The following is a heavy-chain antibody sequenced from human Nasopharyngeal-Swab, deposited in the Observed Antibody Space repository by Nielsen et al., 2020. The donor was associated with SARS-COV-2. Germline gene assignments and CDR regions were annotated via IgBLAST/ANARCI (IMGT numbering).Heavy chain of an antibody. CDR3: ARDRGYCSGGSCYLDDS. CDR2: FDPEDGET. V-gene: IGHV1-24*01. Sequence: ASVKVSCKVSGYTLTELSMHWVRQAPGKGLEWMGGFDPEDGETIYAQKFQGRVTMTRDTSTSTVYMELSSLRSEDTAVYYCARDRGYCSGGSCYLDDSWGQGTLVTVSS. J-gene: IGHJ4*02. CDR1: GYTLTELS. D-gene: IGHD2-15*01.